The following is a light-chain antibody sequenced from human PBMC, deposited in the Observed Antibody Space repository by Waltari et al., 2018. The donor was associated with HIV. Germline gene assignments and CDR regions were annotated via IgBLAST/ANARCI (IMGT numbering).Light chain of an antibody. CDR1: DVNDYEY. Sequence: QSALTQPASVSGSPGQSITISCDVNDYEYVSWYQHHPGKAPKVIIYEVSNLPSGLSNRFSGSKSGNTATLTISGLQPEDEAVYFCTSYVRSSTPVFGRGTKVTVL. V-gene: IGLV2-14*01. J-gene: IGLJ3*02. CDR2: EVS. CDR3: TSYVRSSTPV.